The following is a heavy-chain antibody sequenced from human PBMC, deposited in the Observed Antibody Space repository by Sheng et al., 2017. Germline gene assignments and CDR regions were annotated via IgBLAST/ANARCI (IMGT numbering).Heavy chain of an antibody. J-gene: IGHJ5*02. CDR1: GGSISSSSYY. D-gene: IGHD1-26*01. CDR3: ARDRRGGGSYGGADWFDP. Sequence: QLQLQESGPGLVKPSETLSLTCTVSGGSISSSSYYWGWIRQPPGKGLEWIGSIYYSGSTYYNPSLKSRVTISVDTSKNQFSLKLSSVTAADTAVYYCARDRRGGGSYGGADWFDPWGQGTLVTVSS. V-gene: IGHV4-39*07. CDR2: IYYSGST.